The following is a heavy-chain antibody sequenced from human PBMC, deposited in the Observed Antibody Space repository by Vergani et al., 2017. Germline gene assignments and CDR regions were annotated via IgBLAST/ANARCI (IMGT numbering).Heavy chain of an antibody. D-gene: IGHD3-22*01. V-gene: IGHV3-11*06. Sequence: QVQLVESGGGLVKPGGSLRLSCAASGFTFSDYYMSWIRQAPGKGLEWVSYISSSSSYTNYADSVKGRFTISRDNAKNSLYLQMNSLRAEDTAVYYCAGDRPDYYDSSGYYSLYFDYWGQGTLVTVSS. J-gene: IGHJ4*02. CDR2: ISSSSSYT. CDR1: GFTFSDYY. CDR3: AGDRPDYYDSSGYYSLYFDY.